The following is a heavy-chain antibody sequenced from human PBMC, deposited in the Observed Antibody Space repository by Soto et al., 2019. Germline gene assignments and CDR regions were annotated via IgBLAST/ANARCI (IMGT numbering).Heavy chain of an antibody. CDR2: INHSGST. CDR1: GGSFSGYY. D-gene: IGHD2-2*03. Sequence: SETLSLTCAVYGGSFSGYYWSWIRQPPGKGLEWIGEINHSGSTNYNPSLKSRVTISVDTSKNQFSLKLSSVTAADTAVYYCAGMDIVVVPAAIIGSYWFDPWGQGTLVTVSS. V-gene: IGHV4-34*01. J-gene: IGHJ5*02. CDR3: AGMDIVVVPAAIIGSYWFDP.